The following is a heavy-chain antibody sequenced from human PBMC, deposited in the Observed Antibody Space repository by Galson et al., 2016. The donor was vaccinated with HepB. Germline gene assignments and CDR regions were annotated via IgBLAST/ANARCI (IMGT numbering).Heavy chain of an antibody. CDR1: GFSLSTAGVA. Sequence: PALVKPTQTLTLTCTFAGFSLSTAGVAVGWVRQAPGKALEWLALIYWNDSEYFSASVQSRLRASLQSRLTLTKDTSKSQVVLTMTNMEPVDTATYYCISRPASAARAWFDPWGQGILVTVSS. D-gene: IGHD6-13*01. V-gene: IGHV2-5*01. J-gene: IGHJ5*02. CDR3: ISRPASAARAWFDP. CDR2: IYWNDSE.